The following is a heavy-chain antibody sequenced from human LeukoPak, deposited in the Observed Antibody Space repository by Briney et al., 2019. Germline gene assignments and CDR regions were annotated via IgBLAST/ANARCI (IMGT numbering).Heavy chain of an antibody. CDR1: GGSISNYY. Sequence: PSETLSLTCTVSGGSISNYYWSWIRQPPGMGLEWIGNIYYSGSTNYNPSLKSRVTISVETSKNQFSLKLSSVTAADTAVYYYARHRYGGNPTFDYWGQGTLVTVSS. V-gene: IGHV4-59*08. D-gene: IGHD4-23*01. CDR2: IYYSGST. CDR3: ARHRYGGNPTFDY. J-gene: IGHJ4*02.